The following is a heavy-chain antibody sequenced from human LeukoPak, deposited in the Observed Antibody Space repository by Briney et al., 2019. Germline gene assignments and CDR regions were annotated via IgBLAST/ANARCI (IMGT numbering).Heavy chain of an antibody. J-gene: IGHJ5*02. CDR1: GFTFSSYS. CDR3: ARHRFGELLSGVDP. Sequence: GRSLRLSCAASGFTFSSYSMNWVRQAPGKGLEWVSSISSSSSYIYYADSVKGRFTISRDNAKNSLYLQMNSLRAEDTAVYYCARHRFGELLSGVDPWGQGTLVTVSS. CDR2: ISSSSSYI. D-gene: IGHD3-10*01. V-gene: IGHV3-21*01.